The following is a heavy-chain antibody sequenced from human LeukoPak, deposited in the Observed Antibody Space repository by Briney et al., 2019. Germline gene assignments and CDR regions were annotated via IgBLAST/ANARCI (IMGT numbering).Heavy chain of an antibody. CDR2: INPSGGST. CDR1: GYTFTSYY. Sequence: ASVKVSCKASGYTFTSYYMHWVRQAPGQGLEWIGIINPSGGSTSYAQKFQGRVTMTRDTSTSTVYMELSSLRSEDTAVYYCARGLSTYYYDSSGYYGYWGQGTLVTVSS. V-gene: IGHV1-46*01. J-gene: IGHJ4*02. D-gene: IGHD3-22*01. CDR3: ARGLSTYYYDSSGYYGY.